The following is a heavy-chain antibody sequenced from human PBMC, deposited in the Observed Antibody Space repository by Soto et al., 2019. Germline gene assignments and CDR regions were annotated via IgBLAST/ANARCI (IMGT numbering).Heavy chain of an antibody. CDR3: ARARMEFYFDY. CDR2: IYYSGST. Sequence: PSETLSLTCTVSGGSISSYYWSWIRQPPGKGLEWIGYIYYSGSTNYNPSLKSRVTISVDTSKNQFSLKLSSVTAADTAVYYCARARMEFYFDYWGQGTLVTVSS. J-gene: IGHJ4*02. D-gene: IGHD1-1*01. CDR1: GGSISSYY. V-gene: IGHV4-59*01.